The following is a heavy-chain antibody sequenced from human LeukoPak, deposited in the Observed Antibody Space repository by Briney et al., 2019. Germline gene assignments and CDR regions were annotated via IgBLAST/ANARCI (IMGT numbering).Heavy chain of an antibody. V-gene: IGHV3-15*01. D-gene: IGHD5-12*01. J-gene: IGHJ4*02. CDR3: SGESGYDFSY. Sequence: PGGSLRLSCAASGFTFSTCAMGWVRQAPGKGPEWVGRIKSKGDGGTTDYATPVKGRFTISRDDSKNTLYLQMNSLKTEDTAVYYCSGESGYDFSYWGQGTLVAVSS. CDR2: IKSKGDGGTT. CDR1: GFTFSTCA.